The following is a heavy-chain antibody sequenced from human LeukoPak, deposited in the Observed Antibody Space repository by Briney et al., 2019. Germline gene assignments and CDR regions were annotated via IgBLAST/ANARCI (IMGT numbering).Heavy chain of an antibody. V-gene: IGHV1-69*13. CDR1: GGTFSSYA. CDR3: ARGWQQLYYYYYGMDV. D-gene: IGHD6-13*01. Sequence: GASVKLFCKASGGTFSSYAISWVRQAPGQGLEWMGGLIPIFGTANCAQKFQGRVTITADESTSTAYMELSSLRSEDTAVYYCARGWQQLYYYYYGMDVWGQGTKVTVSS. J-gene: IGHJ6*02. CDR2: LIPIFGTA.